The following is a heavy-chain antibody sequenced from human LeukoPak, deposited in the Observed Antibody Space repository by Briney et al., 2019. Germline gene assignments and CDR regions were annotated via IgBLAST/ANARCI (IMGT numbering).Heavy chain of an antibody. CDR3: TRDNWGLSKQKFDY. D-gene: IGHD7-27*01. CDR1: GFTFSSYS. V-gene: IGHV3-49*04. Sequence: GGSLRLSCAASGFTFSSYSMNWVRQAPGKGLEWVGFIRSKAYGGTTEYAASVKGRFTISRDDSKSIAYLQMNSLKTEDTAVYYCTRDNWGLSKQKFDYWGQGTLVTVSS. J-gene: IGHJ4*02. CDR2: IRSKAYGGTT.